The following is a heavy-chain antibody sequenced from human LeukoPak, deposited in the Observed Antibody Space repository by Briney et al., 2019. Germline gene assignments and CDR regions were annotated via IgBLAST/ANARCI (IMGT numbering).Heavy chain of an antibody. V-gene: IGHV1-18*01. CDR2: ISANTGKT. CDR3: AKVAGDRMDY. J-gene: IGHJ4*02. CDR1: GYTFATYG. Sequence: GASVKVSCKASGYTFATYGFCWVRQAPGHGLEWMGWISANTGKTDYAQKFQGRVTMTTDTSTSTAYMELRSLRPDDTAVYYCAKVAGDRMDYWGQETLLTVSS. D-gene: IGHD6-13*01.